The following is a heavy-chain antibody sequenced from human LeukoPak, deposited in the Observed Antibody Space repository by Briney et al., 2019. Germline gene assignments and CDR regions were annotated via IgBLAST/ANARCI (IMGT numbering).Heavy chain of an antibody. Sequence: GESLKISCKGSGYSFSNYWIGWVRQLPGKGLEWMGIISPGDADSRYSPSFQGHVSISADKSINTAYLQWISLKASDTAMYYCATNIAGSSSGWYFFDYWGQGTLVTVSS. V-gene: IGHV5-51*01. CDR3: ATNIAGSSSGWYFFDY. D-gene: IGHD6-19*01. CDR2: ISPGDADS. J-gene: IGHJ4*02. CDR1: GYSFSNYW.